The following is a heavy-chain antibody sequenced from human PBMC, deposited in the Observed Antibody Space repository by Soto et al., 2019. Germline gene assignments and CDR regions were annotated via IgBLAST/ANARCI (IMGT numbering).Heavy chain of an antibody. D-gene: IGHD7-27*01. CDR3: ASPLGWFDP. CDR2: INHSGST. J-gene: IGHJ5*02. CDR1: GGSFSGYY. V-gene: IGHV4-34*01. Sequence: SETLSLTCAVYGGSFSGYYWSWIRQPPGKGLEWIGEINHSGSTNYNPSLKSRVTISVDTSKNQFSLKLSSVTAADTAVYYCASPLGWFDPWGQGTLVTVSS.